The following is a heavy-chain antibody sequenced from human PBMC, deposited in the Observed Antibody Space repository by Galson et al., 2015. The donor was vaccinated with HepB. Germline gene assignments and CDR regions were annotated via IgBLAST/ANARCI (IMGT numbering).Heavy chain of an antibody. J-gene: IGHJ5*02. CDR1: GYTFTSYG. CDR2: ISAYNGNT. V-gene: IGHV1-18*01. CDR3: ARGAWADYGDSTGPPFDP. Sequence: SVKVSCKASGYTFTSYGISWVRQAPGQGLEWMGWISAYNGNTNYAQKLQGRVTMTTDTSTSTAYMELRSLRSDDTAVYYCARGAWADYGDSTGPPFDPWGQGTLVTVSS. D-gene: IGHD4-17*01.